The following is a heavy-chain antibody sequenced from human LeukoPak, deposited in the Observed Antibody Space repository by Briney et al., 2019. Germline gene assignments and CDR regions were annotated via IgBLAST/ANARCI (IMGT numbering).Heavy chain of an antibody. D-gene: IGHD3-22*01. CDR1: GFTLSSYV. Sequence: GGSMRLSCAASGFTLSSYVVSWVRQAPGKGLQWVSAVSVSGGSTHYADSVKGRFTISRDNSKNTVYLQMNSLRAEDTAAYYCAKYYYDSSGHHGAFDIWGQGTMVTVSS. CDR2: VSVSGGST. V-gene: IGHV3-23*01. J-gene: IGHJ3*02. CDR3: AKYYYDSSGHHGAFDI.